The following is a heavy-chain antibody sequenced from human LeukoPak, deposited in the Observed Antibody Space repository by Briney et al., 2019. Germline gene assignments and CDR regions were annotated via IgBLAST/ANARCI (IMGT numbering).Heavy chain of an antibody. D-gene: IGHD6-13*01. CDR3: ARDEAPGIAAPDY. CDR1: GGTFSSYA. CDR2: IIPILGIA. J-gene: IGHJ4*02. Sequence: ASVKVSCKASGGTFSSYAISWVRQAPGQGLEWMGRIIPILGIANYAQKFQGRVTITADKSTSTAYMELSSLRSEDTAVYYCARDEAPGIAAPDYWGQGTLVTVSS. V-gene: IGHV1-69*04.